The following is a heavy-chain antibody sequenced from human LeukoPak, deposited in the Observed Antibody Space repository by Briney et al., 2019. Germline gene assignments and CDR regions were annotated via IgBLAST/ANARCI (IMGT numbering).Heavy chain of an antibody. CDR1: GYTFTGYY. CDR2: INPNSGGT. CDR3: ARTVPNTVTTLSY. D-gene: IGHD4-17*01. J-gene: IGHJ4*02. V-gene: IGHV1-2*02. Sequence: ASVKVSCEASGYTFTGYYLHWVRQAPGQGLEWLGWINPNSGGTNYAQKFQGRVTMTRDTSISTAYMELSGLRSDDTAVYYCARTVPNTVTTLSYWGQGTLVTVSS.